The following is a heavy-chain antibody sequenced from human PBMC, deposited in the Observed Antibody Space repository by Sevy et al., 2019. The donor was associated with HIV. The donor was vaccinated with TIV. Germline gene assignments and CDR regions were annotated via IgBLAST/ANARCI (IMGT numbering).Heavy chain of an antibody. CDR2: IYPGDSDP. CDR1: GYSFTSYW. V-gene: IGHV5-51*01. CDR3: ASSRYSSGYPYYFDY. D-gene: IGHD3-22*01. J-gene: IGHJ4*02. Sequence: GESLKISCKGSGYSFTSYWIGWVRQMPGKGLEWMGIIYPGDSDPRYIPSFQGQVTISADKSISTAYLQWSSLKASDTAMYYCASSRYSSGYPYYFDYWGQGTLVTVSS.